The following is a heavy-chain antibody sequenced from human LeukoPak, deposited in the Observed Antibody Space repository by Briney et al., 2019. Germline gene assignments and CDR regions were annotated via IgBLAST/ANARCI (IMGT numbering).Heavy chain of an antibody. D-gene: IGHD6-13*01. V-gene: IGHV4-4*02. J-gene: IGHJ6*02. CDR2: IYHSGST. CDR3: ARVKYSSSWAYYYYGMDV. Sequence: SGTLTLTCAVSGGSISSSNWWSWVRQPPGKGLEWIGEIYHSGSTNYNPSLKSRVTISVDKSKNQFSLKLSSVTAADTAVYYCARVKYSSSWAYYYYGMDVWGQGTTVTVSS. CDR1: GGSISSSNW.